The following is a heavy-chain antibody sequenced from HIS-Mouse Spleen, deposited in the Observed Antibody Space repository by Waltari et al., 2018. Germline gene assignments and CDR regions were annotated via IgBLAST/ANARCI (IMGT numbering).Heavy chain of an antibody. Sequence: QVQLVQSGAEVKKPGASVKVSCKAYGYTFTSYDINWVRQASGQGLEWMGWMKPNSGNTGYAQKFQGRVTMTRNTSISTAYMELSSLRSEDTAVYYCARDSKRKSNPPAFDIWGQGTMVTVSS. CDR1: GYTFTSYD. J-gene: IGHJ3*02. D-gene: IGHD4-4*01. V-gene: IGHV1-8*01. CDR2: MKPNSGNT. CDR3: ARDSKRKSNPPAFDI.